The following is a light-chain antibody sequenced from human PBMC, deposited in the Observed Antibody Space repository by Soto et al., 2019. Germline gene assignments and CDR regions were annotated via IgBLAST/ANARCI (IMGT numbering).Light chain of an antibody. CDR1: NIGGKS. J-gene: IGLJ1*01. V-gene: IGLV3-21*02. Sequence: SYELTQSPSVSVAPGQTASITCGGDNIGGKSVHWYQQRPGQAPVLVVSDDSDRPSGIPERFSGSNSGDTATLTISGLQAEDEADYYCCSYAGSSTYVFGTGTKLTVL. CDR3: CSYAGSSTYV. CDR2: DDS.